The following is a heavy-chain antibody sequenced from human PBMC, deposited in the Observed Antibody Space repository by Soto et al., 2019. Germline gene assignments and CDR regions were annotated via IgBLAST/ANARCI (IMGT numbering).Heavy chain of an antibody. CDR2: ISGSSSMI. V-gene: IGHV3-48*03. Sequence: EQLVESGGGLVQPGGSLRLSCAASGSTFSRYEMNWVRQAPGKGLEWVSYISGSSSMIYYADSVKGRFTISRDNAKNSRYLQMNSLRAEDTAVYYCAATKVRGYYYGMDVWGQGTTVTVSS. CDR3: AATKVRGYYYGMDV. CDR1: GSTFSRYE. J-gene: IGHJ6*02.